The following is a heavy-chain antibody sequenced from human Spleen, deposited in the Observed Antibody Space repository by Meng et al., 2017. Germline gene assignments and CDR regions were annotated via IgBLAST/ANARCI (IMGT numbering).Heavy chain of an antibody. J-gene: IGHJ4*02. CDR1: GGSFSGYY. V-gene: IGHV4-34*01. Sequence: SETLSLTCAVYGGSFSGYYWSWVRQSPGKGLEWIGEIDPTGGTHYNPSLKSRVTISLDTSKNHFSLRLSSVTAADTAMYYCARSGSWYGLDYWGQGTLVTVSS. CDR3: ARSGSWYGLDY. CDR2: IDPTGGT. D-gene: IGHD6-13*01.